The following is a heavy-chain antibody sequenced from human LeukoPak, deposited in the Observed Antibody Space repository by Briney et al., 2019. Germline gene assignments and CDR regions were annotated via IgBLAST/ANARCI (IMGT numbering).Heavy chain of an antibody. CDR3: ARDGPITIFGVVSNYFDY. D-gene: IGHD3-3*01. CDR1: GFTFSSYW. J-gene: IGHJ4*02. CDR2: IKQDGGEK. Sequence: PGGSLRLSCAASGFTFSSYWMSWVRQAPGKGLEWVANIKQDGGEKYYVDSVKGRFTISRDNAKNSLYLQMNSLRAEDTAVYYCARDGPITIFGVVSNYFDYWGQGTLVTVSS. V-gene: IGHV3-7*01.